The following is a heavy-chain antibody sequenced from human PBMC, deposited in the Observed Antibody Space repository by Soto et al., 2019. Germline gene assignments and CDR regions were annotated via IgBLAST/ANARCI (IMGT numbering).Heavy chain of an antibody. CDR2: IWYDGSNK. D-gene: IGHD5-18*01. CDR1: GFTFSSYG. V-gene: IGHV3-33*01. Sequence: GGSLRLSCAASGFTFSSYGMHWVRQAPGKGLEWVAVIWYDGSNKYYADSVKGRFTISRDNSKNTLYLQMNSLRAEDTAVYYCARGSSHSYGYNNYYYYGMDVWGQGTTVTVS. J-gene: IGHJ6*02. CDR3: ARGSSHSYGYNNYYYYGMDV.